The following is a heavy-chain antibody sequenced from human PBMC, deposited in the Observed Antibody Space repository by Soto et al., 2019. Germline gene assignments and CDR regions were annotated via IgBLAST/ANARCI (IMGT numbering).Heavy chain of an antibody. V-gene: IGHV1-69*02. CDR3: ALRTGNWNPLAD. D-gene: IGHD1-1*01. CDR1: GGTTSSYT. CDR2: IVPMINKI. J-gene: IGHJ4*02. Sequence: QVQLVQSGAEVERPGSAVKVSCKTSGGTTSSYTIGWVRQAPGQGLEWMGNIVPMINKIDYAQKFQGRLTITADKSPRTVYMELSRLRSEDTAVYFCALRTGNWNPLADWGQGTLVTVSS.